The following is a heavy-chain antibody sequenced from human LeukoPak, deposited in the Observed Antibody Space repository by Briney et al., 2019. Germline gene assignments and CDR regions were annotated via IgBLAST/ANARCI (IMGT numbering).Heavy chain of an antibody. V-gene: IGHV4-34*01. J-gene: IGHJ4*02. CDR3: ARHRPPQYSSSWYARFDY. CDR2: INHSGST. Sequence: SETLSLTCAVYGGSFSGYYWSWIRQPPGKGLEWIGEINHSGSTNYNPSLKSRVTISVDTSKNQFSLKLSSVTAADTAVYYCARHRPPQYSSSWYARFDYWGQGTLVTVSS. CDR1: GGSFSGYY. D-gene: IGHD6-13*01.